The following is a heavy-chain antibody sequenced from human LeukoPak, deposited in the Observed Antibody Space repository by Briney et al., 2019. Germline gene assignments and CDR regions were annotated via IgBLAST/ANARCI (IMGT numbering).Heavy chain of an antibody. CDR2: IVVGSGNT. CDR3: AADGLIVGATTGAFDI. D-gene: IGHD1-26*01. CDR1: GFTFTSSA. Sequence: VASVKVSCKASGFTFTSSAVQWVRQARGQRLEWIGWIVVGSGNTNYAQKFQERVTITRDMSTSTAYMELSSLRSEDTAVYYCAADGLIVGATTGAFDIWGQGTMVTVSS. J-gene: IGHJ3*02. V-gene: IGHV1-58*01.